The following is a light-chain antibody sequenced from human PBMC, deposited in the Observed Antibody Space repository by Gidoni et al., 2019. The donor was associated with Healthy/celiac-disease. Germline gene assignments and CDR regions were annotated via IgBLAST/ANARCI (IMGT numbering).Light chain of an antibody. CDR3: QQYNNWPRT. Sequence: EIVMTQSPATLSVSPGESATLSCRASQSVNSNLAWYQQKPGQAPRLLIYGASTRATGIPARFSGSGSGTEFTLTISSLQSEDFAVYYWQQYNNWPRTFGQGTKVEIK. CDR1: QSVNSN. CDR2: GAS. J-gene: IGKJ1*01. V-gene: IGKV3-15*01.